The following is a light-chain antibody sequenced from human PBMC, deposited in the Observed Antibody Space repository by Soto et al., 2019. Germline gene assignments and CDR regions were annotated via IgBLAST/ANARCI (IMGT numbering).Light chain of an antibody. CDR2: DVN. Sequence: QSVLTQPPSASGSPGQSVAISCTGTASDIGGYTFVSWYQQRPGKAPKLLIYDVNKRPSGVPDRFSGSKSGNTASLTVSGLQAEDEADYYCSAHGGTNPYVFGTGTKLTVL. CDR1: ASDIGGYTF. J-gene: IGLJ1*01. V-gene: IGLV2-8*01. CDR3: SAHGGTNPYV.